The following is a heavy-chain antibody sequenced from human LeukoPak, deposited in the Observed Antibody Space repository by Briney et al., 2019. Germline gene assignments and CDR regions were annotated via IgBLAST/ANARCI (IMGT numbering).Heavy chain of an antibody. CDR3: ARACSSTSCYTGGFDY. V-gene: IGHV5-51*01. J-gene: IGHJ4*02. CDR1: GYSSTSNW. CDR2: IYPGDSDN. D-gene: IGHD2-2*02. Sequence: GESLKISCRASGYSSTSNWIVCGRQLPGKGLEWWGVIYPGDSDNRYSPSFQGHVTISAGKSIITAYLQWSSLKASDTAMYYCARACSSTSCYTGGFDYWGQGTLVTVSS.